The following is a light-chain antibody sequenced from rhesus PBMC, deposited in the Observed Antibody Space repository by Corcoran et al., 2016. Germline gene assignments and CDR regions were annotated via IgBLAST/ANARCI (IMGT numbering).Light chain of an antibody. CDR1: TSDIGNYDY. V-gene: IGLV2-32*02. CDR2: DVT. J-gene: IGLJ6*01. Sequence: QAALTQPRSVSGSPGQSVTISCSGTTSDIGNYDYVYWYQQFPGSAPKVIIYDVTKRPSGVSDRFSGSKSGNTSSLTISRLQADDEADYYCCSYVGSNSFVFGSGTKLTVL. CDR3: CSYVGSNSFV.